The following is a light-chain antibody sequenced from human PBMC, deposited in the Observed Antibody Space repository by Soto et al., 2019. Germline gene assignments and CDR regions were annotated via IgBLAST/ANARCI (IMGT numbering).Light chain of an antibody. CDR1: QSISDT. V-gene: IGKV3-15*01. CDR2: GAS. Sequence: EVVMTLSPATLSVSPGGRATLSCRASQSISDTLAWYQQKPGQAPRLLIYGASTRAPGFPARFSGSGSGTDFTLTISSLQSEDFAVYYCQQYNNWPWTFGQGTKVDIK. J-gene: IGKJ1*01. CDR3: QQYNNWPWT.